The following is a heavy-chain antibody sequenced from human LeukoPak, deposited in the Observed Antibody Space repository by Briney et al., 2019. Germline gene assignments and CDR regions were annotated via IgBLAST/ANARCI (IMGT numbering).Heavy chain of an antibody. CDR2: ISSSGSYI. D-gene: IGHD2-15*01. CDR1: GFTFRSYS. J-gene: IGHJ5*02. Sequence: GGSLRLSCAASGFTFRSYSMNWVRQAPGKGLEWVSLISSSGSYIYYAGSVKGRFTISRDNAKNSLYLQMNSLRAEDTAVYYCAGEYCSGGTCLPPTWGQGTLVTVSS. CDR3: AGEYCSGGTCLPPT. V-gene: IGHV3-21*01.